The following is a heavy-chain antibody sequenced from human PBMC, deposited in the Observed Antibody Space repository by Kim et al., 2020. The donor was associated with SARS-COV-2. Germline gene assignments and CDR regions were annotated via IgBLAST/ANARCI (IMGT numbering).Heavy chain of an antibody. CDR1: GYDFTTYW. V-gene: IGHV5-51*01. CDR3: TRHPGRAVAAAAPRGSDY. J-gene: IGHJ4*02. Sequence: GESLKISCKGSGYDFTTYWIGWVRQMPGKGLEWMAIIYPGDSDTRYSPSFQGQVTISADKSISTAYLQWSSLKASDTAMYYCTRHPGRAVAAAAPRGSDYWGQGTLVTVSS. D-gene: IGHD6-13*01. CDR2: IYPGDSDT.